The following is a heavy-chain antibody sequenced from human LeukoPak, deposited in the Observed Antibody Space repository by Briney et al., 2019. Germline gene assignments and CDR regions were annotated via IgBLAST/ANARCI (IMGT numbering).Heavy chain of an antibody. D-gene: IGHD1-26*01. CDR1: GGSISSYY. CDR3: ARDSGGWVPSYYYYGMDV. CDR2: IYYSGST. Sequence: PSETLSLTCTVSGGSISSYYWSWIRQPPGKGLEWIGYIYYSGSTNYNPSLKSRVTISVDTSKNQFSLKLSSVTAADTAVYYCARDSGGWVPSYYYYGMDVWGQGTTVTVSS. V-gene: IGHV4-59*01. J-gene: IGHJ6*02.